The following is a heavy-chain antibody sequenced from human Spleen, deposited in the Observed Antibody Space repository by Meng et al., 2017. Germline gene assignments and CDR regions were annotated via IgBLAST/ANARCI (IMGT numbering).Heavy chain of an antibody. CDR1: GDSISSSY. J-gene: IGHJ4*02. CDR3: ARGSVSLDS. CDR2: VSHSGIT. V-gene: IGHV4-59*01. D-gene: IGHD5/OR15-5a*01. Sequence: SETLSLTCTVSGDSISSSYWSWIRQLPGKALEWIGYVSHSGITTYNPPLKSRVIMSIDASKSQFSLKVYSVTTADTAVYYCARGSVSLDSWGQGALVTVSS.